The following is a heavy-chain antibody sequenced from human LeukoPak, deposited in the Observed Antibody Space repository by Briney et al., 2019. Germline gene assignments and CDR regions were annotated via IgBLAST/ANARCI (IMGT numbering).Heavy chain of an antibody. CDR1: GFAFSSSF. J-gene: IGHJ4*02. CDR2: IAQDGGEK. V-gene: IGHV3-7*01. Sequence: GGSLRLSCAASGFAFSSSFMSWVRQTPGKGLEWVANIAQDGGEKNYVGSVEGRFTISRDNAKNSLYLEMNLLRAEDTAVYYCAREWNIQYSMGVDYWGQGTLVTVSS. CDR3: AREWNIQYSMGVDY. D-gene: IGHD3-3*01.